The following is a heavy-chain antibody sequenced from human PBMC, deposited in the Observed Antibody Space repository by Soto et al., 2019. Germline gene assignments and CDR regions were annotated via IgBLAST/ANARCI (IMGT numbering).Heavy chain of an antibody. D-gene: IGHD2-21*02. CDR2: IYYSGRT. CDR3: ARPPLPGRGSYYYGMAV. Sequence: TLSPTCAVYCGSIGSGDYYWSWGCERPGKGLEWIGYIYYSGRTYYNPTLKSRVTISVDTSKNQFSLKLSSVTAADTAVYYCARPPLPGRGSYYYGMAVWGQGTTVT. V-gene: IGHV4-31*11. J-gene: IGHJ6*02. CDR1: CGSIGSGDYY.